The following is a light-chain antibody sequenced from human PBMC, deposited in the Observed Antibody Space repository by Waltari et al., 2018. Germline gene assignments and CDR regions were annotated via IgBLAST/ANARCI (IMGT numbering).Light chain of an antibody. CDR2: YDS. CDR3: QVWDTTTENYI. Sequence: SFDLTQPPSVSVSPGQTATINCRGENIGSESVHWYLQKAPQAPVMVISYDSERPSGIPKRFSGSKSGNTATLTISGVEAGDEADFFCQVWDTTTENYIFGGGTRLTVL. CDR1: NIGSES. J-gene: IGLJ2*01. V-gene: IGLV3-21*01.